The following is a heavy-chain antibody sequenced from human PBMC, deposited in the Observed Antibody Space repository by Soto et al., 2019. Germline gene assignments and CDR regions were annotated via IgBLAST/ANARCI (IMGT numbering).Heavy chain of an antibody. CDR3: AKDVGQQLVLNYGMEV. D-gene: IGHD6-13*01. CDR1: GFTFRSFG. CDR2: VSYDGNHK. J-gene: IGHJ6*02. V-gene: IGHV3-30*18. Sequence: QVQLVESGGGVIQPGTSLSLSCGSSGFTFRSFGMYWARQAPGKGLVWVAVVSYDGNHKYYADSVKGRFTVSRDNAKNMLYLQMNTLRGEDTAVYYCAKDVGQQLVLNYGMEVWGQGTTVTVSS.